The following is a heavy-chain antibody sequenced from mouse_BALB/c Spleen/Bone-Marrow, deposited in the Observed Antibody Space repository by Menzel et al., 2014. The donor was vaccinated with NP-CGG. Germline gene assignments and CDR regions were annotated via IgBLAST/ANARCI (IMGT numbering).Heavy chain of an antibody. Sequence: QVQLQQSGAELARPGASVKLSCKASGYTFTSYWMQWVKQRPGQGLEWIGAIYPGDGDTRNTQKFKGKATLTAGKSSSTAYMQLSSLTSEDSAVYYCTIGGLDYWGQGTTLTVSS. J-gene: IGHJ2*01. V-gene: IGHV1-87*01. CDR1: GYTFTSYW. D-gene: IGHD3-3*01. CDR3: TIGGLDY. CDR2: IYPGDGDT.